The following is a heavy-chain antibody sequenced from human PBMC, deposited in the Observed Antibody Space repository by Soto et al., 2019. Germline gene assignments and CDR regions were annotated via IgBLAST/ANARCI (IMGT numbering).Heavy chain of an antibody. J-gene: IGHJ4*02. Sequence: QVQLQESGPGLVKPSQTLSLTCTVSGGSISSGGYYWSWIRQHPGKGLEWIGYIYYSGSTYYNPSLKSRVTRSVDTSKNQFSLKLSSVTAADTAVYYCASMSSSWYGGESGYFDYWGQGTLVTVSS. V-gene: IGHV4-31*03. CDR3: ASMSSSWYGGESGYFDY. CDR1: GGSISSGGYY. CDR2: IYYSGST. D-gene: IGHD6-13*01.